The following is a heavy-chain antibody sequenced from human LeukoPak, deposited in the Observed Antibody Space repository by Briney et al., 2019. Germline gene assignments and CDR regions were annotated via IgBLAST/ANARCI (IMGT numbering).Heavy chain of an antibody. V-gene: IGHV4-39*01. Sequence: PSETLSLTCNVSGGSISSSGYYWGWIRQAPGKGLEWIGSMYYSGSTYYNPSLKSRVTISIDTSKNQFSLKLTSVTAADTAVYYCSRQGYDSSGYYIVDSWGQGMLVTVSS. CDR1: GGSISSSGYY. CDR3: SRQGYDSSGYYIVDS. CDR2: MYYSGST. D-gene: IGHD3-22*01. J-gene: IGHJ4*02.